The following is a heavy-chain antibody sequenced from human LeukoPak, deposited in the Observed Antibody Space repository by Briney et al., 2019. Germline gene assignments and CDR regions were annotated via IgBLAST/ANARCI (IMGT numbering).Heavy chain of an antibody. CDR2: IYYSGIT. J-gene: IGHJ4*02. CDR1: GGTISSGTYY. Sequence: PSETLSLTCTVAGGTISSGTYYWSWIRQPPGKGLEWIGYIYYSGITRYNPSLKSRVTVSVDTSKNQFSLKLSSVTAADTAVYYCARLRRRHPFDYWGQGTLVTVSS. CDR3: ARLRRRHPFDY. V-gene: IGHV4-61*01.